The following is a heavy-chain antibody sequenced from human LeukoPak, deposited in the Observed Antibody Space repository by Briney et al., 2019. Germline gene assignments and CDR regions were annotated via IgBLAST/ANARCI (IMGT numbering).Heavy chain of an antibody. D-gene: IGHD3-10*01. V-gene: IGHV4-59*01. CDR1: GDSINTYY. Sequence: SETLSLTCTVSGDSINTYYWSWIRQPPGKGLEWIGYIYYRVTSDYNPSLKSRVTMSVDMSTSQISLKLSSVTAADTAVYYCARVWFEGYYGSGSIIFFDYWGQGTLVTVSS. CDR2: IYYRVTS. CDR3: ARVWFEGYYGSGSIIFFDY. J-gene: IGHJ4*02.